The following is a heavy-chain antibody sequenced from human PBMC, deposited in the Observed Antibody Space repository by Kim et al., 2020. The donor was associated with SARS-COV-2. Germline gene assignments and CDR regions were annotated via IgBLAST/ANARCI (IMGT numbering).Heavy chain of an antibody. Sequence: GGSLRLSCAASGFTFSSYSMNWVRQAPGKGLEWVSSISSSSSYIYYADSVKGRFTISRDNAKNSLYLQMNSLRAEDTAVYYCARGGVYYYDSSGPSFDPWGQGTLVTVSS. CDR2: ISSSSSYI. V-gene: IGHV3-21*01. D-gene: IGHD3-22*01. J-gene: IGHJ5*02. CDR3: ARGGVYYYDSSGPSFDP. CDR1: GFTFSSYS.